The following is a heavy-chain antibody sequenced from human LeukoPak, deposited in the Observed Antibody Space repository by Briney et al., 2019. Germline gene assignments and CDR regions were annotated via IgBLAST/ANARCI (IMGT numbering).Heavy chain of an antibody. CDR1: GFTFSNYW. CDR2: IKQDGSEK. D-gene: IGHD1-26*01. J-gene: IGHJ4*02. Sequence: GGSLRLSCAASGFTFSNYWMSWVRQAPGKGLEWVATIKQDGSEKYYVDSVKGRFTISRDNSKNTLYLQMNTLRAEDTAVYYCAKDRGTILPVMFDYWGQGTLVTVSS. CDR3: AKDRGTILPVMFDY. V-gene: IGHV3-7*01.